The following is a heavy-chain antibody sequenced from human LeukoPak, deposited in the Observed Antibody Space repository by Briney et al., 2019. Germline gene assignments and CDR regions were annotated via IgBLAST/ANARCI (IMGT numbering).Heavy chain of an antibody. J-gene: IGHJ6*03. CDR1: GVSISSYY. CDR2: IYYSGST. CDR3: ARVVINFGSYYYYYLDV. D-gene: IGHD3-22*01. Sequence: SETLSLTCTVSGVSISSYYWGWIRQPPGKGLEYIGYIYYSGSTNYHPSLKSRVTISIDTSKNQFSLKLGSVTAADTAVYYCARVVINFGSYYYYYLDVWGKGTTVTVSS. V-gene: IGHV4-59*01.